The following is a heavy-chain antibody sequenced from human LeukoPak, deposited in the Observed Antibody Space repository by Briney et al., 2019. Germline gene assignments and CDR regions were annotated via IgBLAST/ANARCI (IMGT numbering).Heavy chain of an antibody. V-gene: IGHV1-8*01. CDR3: ARRTGYYYYMDV. D-gene: IGHD3-22*01. J-gene: IGHJ6*03. CDR2: MNPNSGNT. Sequence: ASVKVSCKASGYTFTNYDINWVRQATGQGLEWMGWMNPNSGNTGYAQKFQGRVSMTRNNPISTAYMELSSLRSEDTAVYYCARRTGYYYYMDVWGKGTTVTISS. CDR1: GYTFTNYD.